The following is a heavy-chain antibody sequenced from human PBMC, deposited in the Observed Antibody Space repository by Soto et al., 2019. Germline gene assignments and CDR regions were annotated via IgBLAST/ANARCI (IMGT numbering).Heavy chain of an antibody. D-gene: IGHD2-15*01. CDR2: ISHSGNT. V-gene: IGHV4-59*01. J-gene: IGHJ4*02. Sequence: SETLSLTCTVSGGSIISGYWSWIRQPPGKGLEWIGYISHSGNTNYNPSVKSRVTLSVDTPKNQFSLRLSSVTTADTAVYYCAGLRGCAGSPIDYWGQGTLVTVSS. CDR3: AGLRGCAGSPIDY. CDR1: GGSIISGY.